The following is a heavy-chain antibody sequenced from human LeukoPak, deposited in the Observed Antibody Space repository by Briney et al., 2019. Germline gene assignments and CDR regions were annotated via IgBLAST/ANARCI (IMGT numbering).Heavy chain of an antibody. CDR2: IRSKVNSYAT. V-gene: IGHV3-73*01. CDR3: ASGGYCSTTSCYGEN. CDR1: GFTFINAW. Sequence: PGGSLRLSCAASGFTFINAWMSWVRQAPGKGLEWVGRIRSKVNSYATAYAASVKGRFTISRDDSKNTAYLQMNSPKTEDTAVYYCASGGYCSTTSCYGENWGQGTLVTVSS. D-gene: IGHD2-2*01. J-gene: IGHJ4*02.